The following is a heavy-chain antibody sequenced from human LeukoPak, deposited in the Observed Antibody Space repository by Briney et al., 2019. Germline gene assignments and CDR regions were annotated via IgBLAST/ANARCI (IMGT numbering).Heavy chain of an antibody. V-gene: IGHV3-64*01. CDR1: GFTFSSYA. D-gene: IGHD5-24*01. J-gene: IGHJ4*02. CDR3: ARGYNDY. Sequence: GGSLRLSCAASGFTFSSYAMHWFRQAPGKGLEYVSAISSNGGSTYYANSVKGRFTISRDNSKNTLYLQMGSLRAEDMAVYYCARGYNDYWGQGTLVTVSS. CDR2: ISSNGGST.